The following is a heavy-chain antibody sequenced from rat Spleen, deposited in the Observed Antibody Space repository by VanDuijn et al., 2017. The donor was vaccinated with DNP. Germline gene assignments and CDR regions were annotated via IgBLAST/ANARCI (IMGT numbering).Heavy chain of an antibody. J-gene: IGHJ3*01. D-gene: IGHD1-2*01. Sequence: EVQLVESGGGLVQPGRSLKLSCAASGFTFSNYGIHWIRQGPTKGLEWVAAIGPSGGNIYYRDSVKGRFPMSSDDARSTLYLQMDSLRSEDTATYYCATGSSYGFANWGQGTLVTVSS. CDR1: GFTFSNYG. V-gene: IGHV5-19*01. CDR3: ATGSSYGFAN. CDR2: IGPSGGNI.